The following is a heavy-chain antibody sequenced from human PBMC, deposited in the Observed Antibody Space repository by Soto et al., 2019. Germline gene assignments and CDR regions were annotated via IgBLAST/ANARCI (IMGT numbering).Heavy chain of an antibody. V-gene: IGHV4-34*01. Sequence: ITGDVYGGSFSGSYWSWILQPPGKGMEWIGEINHSGSTNYNPSPKSRGTISVDTSKDQFSLKLSSVTAADTAVYYCARAPRRAVAGTYYYYGMDGWGQGTTVTFSS. CDR3: ARAPRRAVAGTYYYYGMDG. D-gene: IGHD6-19*01. J-gene: IGHJ6*02. CDR2: INHSGST. CDR1: GGSFSGSY.